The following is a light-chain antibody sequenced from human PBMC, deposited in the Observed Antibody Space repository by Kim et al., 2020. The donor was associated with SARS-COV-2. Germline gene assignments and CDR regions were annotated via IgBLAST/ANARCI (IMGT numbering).Light chain of an antibody. J-gene: IGLJ2*01. CDR3: QVWDSTTTV. CDR1: RLGNKY. Sequence: SVSPGQTASITCSGDRLGNKYGCWYQQKPGQAPVVVLYQDERRPSGIPERFSGSNSGNTATLTISGTQALDEADYYCQVWDSTTTVFGGGTQLTVL. V-gene: IGLV3-1*01. CDR2: QDE.